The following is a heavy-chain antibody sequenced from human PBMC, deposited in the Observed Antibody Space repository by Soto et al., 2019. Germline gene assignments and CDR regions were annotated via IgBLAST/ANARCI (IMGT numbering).Heavy chain of an antibody. CDR3: TRDPGRSWFDP. CDR2: INPGNGDT. CDR1: GYTFTTYT. D-gene: IGHD3-10*01. Sequence: ASVKVSCKASGYTFTTYTLQWLRQAPGQRLEWMGWINPGNGDTKYSQTFQGRVTITSDTSASTAYMELSSLRSEDTAVYYCTRDPGRSWFDPWGKGTLVPVSS. V-gene: IGHV1-3*01. J-gene: IGHJ5*02.